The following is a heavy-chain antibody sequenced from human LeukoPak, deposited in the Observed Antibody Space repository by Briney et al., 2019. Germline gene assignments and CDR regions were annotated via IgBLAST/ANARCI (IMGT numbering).Heavy chain of an antibody. CDR1: GGSFSGYY. V-gene: IGHV4-31*11. D-gene: IGHD1-26*01. CDR2: IYYSGST. CDR3: ARVKSYDYYYYGMDV. Sequence: TSETLSLTCAVYGGSFSGYYWSWIRRHPGKGLEWIGYIYYSGSTYYNPSLKSRVTISVDTSKNQFSLKLSSVTAADTAVYYCARVKSYDYYYYGMDVWGQGTTVTVSS. J-gene: IGHJ6*02.